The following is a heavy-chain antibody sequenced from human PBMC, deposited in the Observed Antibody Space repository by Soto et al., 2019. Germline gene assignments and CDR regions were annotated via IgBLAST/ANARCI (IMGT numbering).Heavy chain of an antibody. Sequence: PGESLKISCAASGFTFNNYALNWVRQAPVKGLEWVSSISGTGGSTFYAGSAKGRFTISRDNSKNTLFLQMTSLRAEDTAVYYCGKGNSKWGTGDAFDIWGQGTMVTVSS. J-gene: IGHJ3*02. CDR3: GKGNSKWGTGDAFDI. V-gene: IGHV3-23*01. CDR1: GFTFNNYA. D-gene: IGHD7-27*01. CDR2: ISGTGGST.